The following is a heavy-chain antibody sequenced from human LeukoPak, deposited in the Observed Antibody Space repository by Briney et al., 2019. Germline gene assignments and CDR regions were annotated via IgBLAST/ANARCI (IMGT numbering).Heavy chain of an antibody. CDR3: ARDSGYSYGSDY. J-gene: IGHJ4*02. CDR2: ISSSSSYI. CDR1: GFTFISYS. V-gene: IGHV3-21*01. D-gene: IGHD5-18*01. Sequence: KPGGSLRLSCAASGFTFISYSMNWVSQAPGKGVEWVSSISSSSSYIYYADSVKGRFTICRDNAKNSLYLQMNSLRAEDTAVYYCARDSGYSYGSDYWGQGTLVTVSS.